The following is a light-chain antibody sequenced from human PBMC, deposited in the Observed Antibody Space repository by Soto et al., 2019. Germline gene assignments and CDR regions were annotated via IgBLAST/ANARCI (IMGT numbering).Light chain of an antibody. V-gene: IGKV4-1*01. CDR1: QSVLSSSNNKNY. J-gene: IGKJ5*01. Sequence: DIVMTQSPDSLAVSLGERATINCKSSQSVLSSSNNKNYLAWYQQRPGQPPKLFIYWASTRESGVPDRFSGSGSGTDFTLTISGLLPEDFATYHCQQLNTLPFTFGQGTRLEIK. CDR2: WAS. CDR3: QQLNTLPFT.